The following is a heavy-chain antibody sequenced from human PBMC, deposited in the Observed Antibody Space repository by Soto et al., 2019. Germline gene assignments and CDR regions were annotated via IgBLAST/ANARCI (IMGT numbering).Heavy chain of an antibody. CDR1: GFTFSSYG. D-gene: IGHD2-15*01. CDR3: ARDDGYCSVGTCWYYFDY. CDR2: IWYDGSNK. Sequence: QVQLVEAGGGVVQPGRSLRLSCAASGFTFSSYGKHWVRQAPGKGLECVAIIWYDGSNKYYADSVKGRFTIYRDNSKNTLYLQMNSLRDENTAVYYCARDDGYCSVGTCWYYFDYWGQGTLLTVSS. J-gene: IGHJ4*02. V-gene: IGHV3-33*01.